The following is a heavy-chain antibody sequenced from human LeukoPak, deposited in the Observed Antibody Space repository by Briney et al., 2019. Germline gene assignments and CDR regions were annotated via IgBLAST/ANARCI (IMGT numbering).Heavy chain of an antibody. CDR3: ARVSSIAALWYFDY. CDR2: IYYSGST. CDR1: GFTFSSYG. J-gene: IGHJ4*02. D-gene: IGHD6-6*01. V-gene: IGHV4-59*01. Sequence: GSLRLSCAASGFTFSSYGMSWIRQPPGKGLEWIGYIYYSGSTNYNPSLKSRVTISVDTSKNQFSLKLSSVTAADTAVYYCARVSSIAALWYFDYWGQGTLVTVSS.